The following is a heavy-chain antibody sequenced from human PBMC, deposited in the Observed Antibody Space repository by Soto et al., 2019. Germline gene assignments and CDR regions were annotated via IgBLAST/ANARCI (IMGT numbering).Heavy chain of an antibody. CDR2: INHSGST. CDR3: ARDPRTTDYYYYYMDV. J-gene: IGHJ6*03. D-gene: IGHD1-7*01. Sequence: SETLSLTCAVYGGSFSGYYWSWIRQPPGKGLEWIGEINHSGSTNYNPSLKSRVTISVDTSKNQFSLKLSSVTAADTAVYYCARDPRTTDYYYYYMDVWGKGTTVTVSS. V-gene: IGHV4-34*01. CDR1: GGSFSGYY.